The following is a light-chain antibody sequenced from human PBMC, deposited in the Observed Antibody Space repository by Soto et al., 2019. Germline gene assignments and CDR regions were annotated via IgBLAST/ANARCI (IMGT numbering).Light chain of an antibody. Sequence: DIQMTQSPSSLSASVGDRVTITRQVSQDISNYLNWYQQKPGKAPKLLIYDASNLETGVPSRFSGSGSGTDFTFTISSLQPEDIATYYCQQYDNLPPFTFGPGTKVDIK. CDR3: QQYDNLPPFT. V-gene: IGKV1-33*01. CDR2: DAS. CDR1: QDISNY. J-gene: IGKJ3*01.